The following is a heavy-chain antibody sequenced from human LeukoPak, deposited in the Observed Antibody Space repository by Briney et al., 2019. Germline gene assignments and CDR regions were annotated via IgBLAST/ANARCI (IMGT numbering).Heavy chain of an antibody. D-gene: IGHD6-19*01. V-gene: IGHV1-3*01. CDR3: ARGSSSDWPLEY. CDR2: INPYNGDT. CDR1: GYTFINHA. Sequence: ASAKVSCKASGYTFINHAIHWVRQAPGQRLEWMGWINPYNGDTEYSQKLQGRVTITKDTSASTAYMDLSTLRSEDTAVYYCARGSSSDWPLEYWGRGILVTVSS. J-gene: IGHJ4*02.